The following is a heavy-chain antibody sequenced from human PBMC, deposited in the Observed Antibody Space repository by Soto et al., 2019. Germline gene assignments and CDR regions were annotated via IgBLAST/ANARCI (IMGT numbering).Heavy chain of an antibody. V-gene: IGHV4-30-2*01. CDR1: DGSISSGGYS. J-gene: IGHJ4*02. Sequence: TLSLTCTVSDGSISSGGYSWSWMRKPPGKGLEWIGYMYHSGSTYYNPSLKSRVTISIDRSKNQFSLKLSSVTAEDTAVYYCARVPDYWGQGILVTVSS. CDR3: ARVPDY. D-gene: IGHD2-2*01. CDR2: MYHSGST.